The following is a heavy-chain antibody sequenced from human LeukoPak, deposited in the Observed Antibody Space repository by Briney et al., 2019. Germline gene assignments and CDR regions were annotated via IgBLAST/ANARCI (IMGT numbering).Heavy chain of an antibody. CDR2: FDPEDGET. J-gene: IGHJ4*02. CDR3: ATGVGNYYDSSGYYGVYDY. Sequence: GASVKVSCKVSGYTLTELSMHWVRQAPGKGLEWMGGFDPEDGETIYAQKFQGRVTMTEDTSTDTAYMELSSLRSEDTAVYYCATGVGNYYDSSGYYGVYDYWGQGTLVTVSS. D-gene: IGHD3-22*01. CDR1: GYTLTELS. V-gene: IGHV1-24*01.